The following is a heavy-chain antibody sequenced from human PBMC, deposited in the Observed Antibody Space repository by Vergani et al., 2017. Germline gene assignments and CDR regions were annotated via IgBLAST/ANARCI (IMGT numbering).Heavy chain of an antibody. CDR2: ISWNSGSI. V-gene: IGHV3-9*01. CDR1: GFTFDDYA. J-gene: IGHJ2*01. D-gene: IGHD3-10*01. CDR3: ARDRDFGDSAYWYFDL. Sequence: EVQLVESGGGLVQPGRSLRLSCAASGFTFDDYAMHWVRQAPGKGLEWVSGISWNSGSIGYADSVKGRFTISRDNAKNSLYLQMNSLRAEDTAVYYCARDRDFGDSAYWYFDLWGRGTLVTVSS.